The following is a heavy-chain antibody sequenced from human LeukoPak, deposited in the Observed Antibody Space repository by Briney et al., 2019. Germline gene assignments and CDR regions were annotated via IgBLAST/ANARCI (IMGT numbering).Heavy chain of an antibody. CDR2: INPSGGST. Sequence: ASVKVSCKASGYTFTSYCMHWVRQAPGQGLEWMGIINPSGGSTSYAQKFQGRVTMTRDTSTSTVYMELSSLRSEDTAVYYCARAFGTRWFDPWGQGTLVTVSS. V-gene: IGHV1-46*01. D-gene: IGHD1-7*01. CDR3: ARAFGTRWFDP. J-gene: IGHJ5*02. CDR1: GYTFTSYC.